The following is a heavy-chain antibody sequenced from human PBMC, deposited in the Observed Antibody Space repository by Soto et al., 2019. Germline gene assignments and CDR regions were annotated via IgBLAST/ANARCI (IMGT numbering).Heavy chain of an antibody. CDR3: VAGTSFDY. CDR1: GFTFSSYG. Sequence: HPGGSLRLSCAASGFTFSSYGMHWVRQAPGKGLEWVAVMSYDGSNKYYADSVKGRFTISRDNSKNTLYLQMNSLRAEDTAVYYSVAGTSFDYWGQGTLVTVSS. V-gene: IGHV3-30*03. CDR2: MSYDGSNK. J-gene: IGHJ4*02. D-gene: IGHD6-19*01.